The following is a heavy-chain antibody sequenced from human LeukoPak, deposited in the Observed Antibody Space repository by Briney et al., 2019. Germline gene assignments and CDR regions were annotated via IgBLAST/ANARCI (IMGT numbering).Heavy chain of an antibody. J-gene: IGHJ4*02. CDR3: ARERDPPLRDFDY. D-gene: IGHD4-17*01. Sequence: SSETLSLTCTVSGGSISSSSYYWGWIRQPPGKGLEWIGSIYYSGSTYYNPSLKSRVTISVDTSKNQFSLKLSSVTAADTAVYYCARERDPPLRDFDYWGQGTLVTVSS. CDR2: IYYSGST. CDR1: GGSISSSSYY. V-gene: IGHV4-39*07.